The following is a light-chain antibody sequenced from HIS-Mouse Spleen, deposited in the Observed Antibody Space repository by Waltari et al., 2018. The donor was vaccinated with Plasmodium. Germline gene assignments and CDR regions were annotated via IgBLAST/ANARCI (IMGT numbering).Light chain of an antibody. CDR1: TLGDKY. V-gene: IGLV3-1*01. CDR3: QAWDSSTVV. J-gene: IGLJ2*01. Sequence: SYELTQPPSVSVSPGQTASITCSGDTLGDKYACWYQQTPGQSPVPVIYTDSKRPSGIPERFSGSNSGNTATLTISGTQAMDEADYYCQAWDSSTVVFGGGTKLTVL. CDR2: TDS.